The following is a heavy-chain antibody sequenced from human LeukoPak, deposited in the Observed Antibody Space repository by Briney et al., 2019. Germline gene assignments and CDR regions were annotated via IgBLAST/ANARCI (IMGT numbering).Heavy chain of an antibody. D-gene: IGHD6-13*01. Sequence: GASVKVSCKASGYTFTSYYMHWVRQAPGQGLEWMGIINPSGGSTSYAQKFQGRVTMTRDTSTSTVYMELSSLRSEDTAVYYCARDEAAAGNDRAPHLDYWGQGTLVTVSS. CDR1: GYTFTSYY. J-gene: IGHJ4*02. CDR2: INPSGGST. CDR3: ARDEAAAGNDRAPHLDY. V-gene: IGHV1-46*01.